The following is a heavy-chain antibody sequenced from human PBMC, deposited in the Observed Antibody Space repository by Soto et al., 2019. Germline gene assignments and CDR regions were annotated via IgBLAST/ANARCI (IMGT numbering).Heavy chain of an antibody. J-gene: IGHJ4*02. V-gene: IGHV4-31*03. D-gene: IGHD3-3*01. Sequence: QVQLQESGPGLVKASQTLSLTCTVSGGSISIGGFYWSWIRQLPGKGLEWIGYIYSSGSTYYNSSRWCRLTISVDTCKNQFYLKRSSVTAADTAVYYCARDRGYDCRYTFDYWGQGTLVTVSS. CDR2: IYSSGST. CDR3: ARDRGYDCRYTFDY. CDR1: GGSISIGGFY.